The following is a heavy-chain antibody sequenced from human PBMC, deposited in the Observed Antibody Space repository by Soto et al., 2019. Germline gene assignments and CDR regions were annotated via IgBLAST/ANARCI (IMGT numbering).Heavy chain of an antibody. V-gene: IGHV4-39*01. CDR1: GGSISSSSYY. D-gene: IGHD2-2*01. CDR3: ARGAFPSFVVVPAAIARDWFDP. Sequence: SETLSLTCTVSGGSISSSSYYWGWIRQPPGKGLEWIGSIYYSGSTYYNPSLKSRVTISVDTSKNQFSLKLSSVTAADTAVYYCARGAFPSFVVVPAAIARDWFDPWGQGTLVTVSS. J-gene: IGHJ5*02. CDR2: IYYSGST.